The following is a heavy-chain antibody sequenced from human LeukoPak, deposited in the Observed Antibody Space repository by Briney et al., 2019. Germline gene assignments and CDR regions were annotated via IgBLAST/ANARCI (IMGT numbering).Heavy chain of an antibody. CDR1: GGSIISYY. CDR3: ARRSVECDAFDI. V-gene: IGHV4-59*05. J-gene: IGHJ3*02. D-gene: IGHD3-10*01. Sequence: PSETLSLTCTVSGGSIISYYWNWIRQTPGKGLEWIGSIYYSGSTYYNPSLKSRVTISVDTSKNQFSLKLSSVTAADTAVYYCARRSVECDAFDIWGQGTMVTVSS. CDR2: IYYSGST.